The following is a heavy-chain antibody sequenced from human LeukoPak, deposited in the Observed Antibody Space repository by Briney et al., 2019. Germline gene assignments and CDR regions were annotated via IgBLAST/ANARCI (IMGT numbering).Heavy chain of an antibody. CDR3: ARDVRSSGWFDY. CDR2: ISYDGSNK. J-gene: IGHJ4*02. CDR1: GFTFSSYA. D-gene: IGHD6-19*01. Sequence: GRSLRLSCAASGFTFSSYAIHWVRQPPGNGLEWVEVISYDGSNKYYAASVKGRFTISSDNSNNTLYLQMNSLGAEDAAVYYCARDVRSSGWFDYWGQGTLVTVSS. V-gene: IGHV3-30*04.